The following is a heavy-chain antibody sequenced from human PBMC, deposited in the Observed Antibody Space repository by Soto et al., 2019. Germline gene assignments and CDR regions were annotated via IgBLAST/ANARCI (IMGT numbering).Heavy chain of an antibody. CDR2: ISAYNGNT. CDR1: GYTFTSYG. D-gene: IGHD5-12*01. Sequence: ASVKVSCKASGYTFTSYGISWVRQAPGQGLEWMGWISAYNGNTNYAQKLQGRVTMTTDTSTSTAYMELRSLRSDDTAVYYCAKDFVDGYKLDYYYYYGMDVWGQGTTVTVSS. CDR3: AKDFVDGYKLDYYYYYGMDV. V-gene: IGHV1-18*01. J-gene: IGHJ6*02.